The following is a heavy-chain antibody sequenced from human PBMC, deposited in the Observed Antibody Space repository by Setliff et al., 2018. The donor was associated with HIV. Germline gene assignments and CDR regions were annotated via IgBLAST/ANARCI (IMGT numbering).Heavy chain of an antibody. J-gene: IGHJ4*02. CDR1: GAPMTSGSFY. D-gene: IGHD1-26*01. V-gene: IGHV4-31*03. CDR3: ARGWEWGAPLDY. CDR2: IYHTGST. Sequence: SETLSLTCTVSGAPMTSGSFYWSWIRHLPGKGLEWIGYIYHTGSTYNNPSLKSRISISVDTSKNQFSLKLNSVTVADTAVYYCARGWEWGAPLDYWGQGTLVTVSS.